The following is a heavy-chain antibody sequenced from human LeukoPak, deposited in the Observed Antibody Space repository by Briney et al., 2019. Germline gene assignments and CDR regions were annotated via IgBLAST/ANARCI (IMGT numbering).Heavy chain of an antibody. CDR3: ARGGIVVVNWFDP. Sequence: SETLSLTCTVSGGSISSYYWSWIRQPPGKGLEWIGYIYYSGSTNYNPSLKSRVTISVDTSKNQFSLKLSSVTAADTAVYYCARGGIVVVNWFDPWGQGTLATVSS. CDR1: GGSISSYY. J-gene: IGHJ5*02. CDR2: IYYSGST. D-gene: IGHD3-22*01. V-gene: IGHV4-59*01.